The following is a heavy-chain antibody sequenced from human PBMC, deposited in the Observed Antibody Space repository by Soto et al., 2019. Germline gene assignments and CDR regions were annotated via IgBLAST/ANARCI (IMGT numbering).Heavy chain of an antibody. Sequence: EVQLLESGGALVQPGGSLRLSCAASGFTFSNHAMNWVRQAPGKGLEWVSTISDRGSTYYADSVKGRFTISRDNSNNTLYLQMNSVSAEDTAVDYCERDPGGHYCTSTSCLYFFDHWGQGTLVIVSS. CDR2: ISDRGST. V-gene: IGHV3-23*01. CDR1: GFTFSNHA. D-gene: IGHD2-2*01. J-gene: IGHJ4*02. CDR3: ERDPGGHYCTSTSCLYFFDH.